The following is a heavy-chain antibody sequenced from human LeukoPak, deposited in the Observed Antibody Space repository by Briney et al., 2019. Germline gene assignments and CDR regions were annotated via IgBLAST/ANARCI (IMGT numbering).Heavy chain of an antibody. CDR1: GGSISSYY. D-gene: IGHD4-11*01. CDR2: IYYSGST. J-gene: IGHJ6*03. Sequence: SETLSPTCTVSGGSISSYYWSWIRQPLGKGLEWIGYIYYSGSTNYNPSLKSRVTISVDTSKNQFSLKLSSVTAADTAVYYCTRGNTVTTPYYYYYYMDVWGKGTTVTVSS. CDR3: TRGNTVTTPYYYYYYMDV. V-gene: IGHV4-59*01.